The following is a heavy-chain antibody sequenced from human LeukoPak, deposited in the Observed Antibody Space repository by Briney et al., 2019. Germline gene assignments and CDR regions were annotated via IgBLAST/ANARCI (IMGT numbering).Heavy chain of an antibody. CDR1: GGTFSSYA. D-gene: IGHD6-13*01. Sequence: ASVKVSCKASGGTFSSYAISWARQAPGQGLEWMGRIIPILGIANYAQKFQGRVTITADKSTSTAYMELSSLRSEDTAVYYCASLAGSSSSTSLDYWGQGTLVTVSS. CDR3: ASLAGSSSSTSLDY. CDR2: IIPILGIA. J-gene: IGHJ4*02. V-gene: IGHV1-69*04.